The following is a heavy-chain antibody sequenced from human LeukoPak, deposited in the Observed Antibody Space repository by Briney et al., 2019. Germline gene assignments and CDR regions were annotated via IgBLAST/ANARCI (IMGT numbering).Heavy chain of an antibody. CDR1: GFTFDDYA. CDR2: ISGSGGST. CDR3: AKAYYYDSSGYYFDY. D-gene: IGHD3-22*01. Sequence: GGSLRLSCAASGFTFDDYAMHWVRHAPGKGLEWVSAISGSGGSTYYADSVKGRFTISRDNSKNTLYLQMNSLRAEDTALYYCAKAYYYDSSGYYFDYWGQGTLATVSS. J-gene: IGHJ4*02. V-gene: IGHV3-23*01.